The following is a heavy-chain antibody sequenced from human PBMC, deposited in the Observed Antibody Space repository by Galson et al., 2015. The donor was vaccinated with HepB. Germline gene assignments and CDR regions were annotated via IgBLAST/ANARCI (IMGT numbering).Heavy chain of an antibody. CDR2: ISSSGSTI. Sequence: SLRLSCAASGFTFSSYEMNWVRQAPGKGLEWVSYISSSGSTIYYADSVKGRFTISRDNAKNSLYLQMNSLRAEDTAVYYCARAARWLHPRTPFDYWGQGTLVTVSS. D-gene: IGHD5-24*01. V-gene: IGHV3-48*03. CDR3: ARAARWLHPRTPFDY. J-gene: IGHJ4*02. CDR1: GFTFSSYE.